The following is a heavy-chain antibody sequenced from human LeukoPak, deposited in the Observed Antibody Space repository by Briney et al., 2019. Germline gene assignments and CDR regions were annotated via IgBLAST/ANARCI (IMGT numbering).Heavy chain of an antibody. J-gene: IGHJ3*02. CDR1: GYTFTGYY. V-gene: IGHV1-2*04. D-gene: IGHD2-15*01. CDR2: INPNSGGT. Sequence: ASVKVSCKASGYTFTGYYMHWVRQAPGQGLEWMGWINPNSGGTNYAQKFQGWVTMTRDTSISTAYMELSRLRSDDTAVYYCAGAVVVVAADDAFDIWGQGTMVTVSS. CDR3: AGAVVVVAADDAFDI.